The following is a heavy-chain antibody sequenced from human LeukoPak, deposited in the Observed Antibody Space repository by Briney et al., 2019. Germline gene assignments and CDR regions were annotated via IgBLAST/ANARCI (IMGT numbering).Heavy chain of an antibody. Sequence: GGSPRLSCAVSGYSVSDFYMSWVRQAPGKGLEWVSLIHSGGTRYYRDSVKGRFTISRDGSKNTLYLQMNSLTIEDTALYYCAFGRYPFDYWGQGTLVTVSS. CDR2: IHSGGTR. CDR3: AFGRYPFDY. CDR1: GYSVSDFY. V-gene: IGHV3-66*01. J-gene: IGHJ4*02. D-gene: IGHD3-16*02.